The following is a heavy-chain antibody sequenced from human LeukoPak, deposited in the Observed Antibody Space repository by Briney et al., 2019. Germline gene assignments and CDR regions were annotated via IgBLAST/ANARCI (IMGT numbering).Heavy chain of an antibody. V-gene: IGHV4-61*08. CDR3: ARSAAGPYYFDY. Sequence: PSETLSLTCTVSGGSISSGGYYWSWIRQHPGKGLEWIGYIYYSGSTNYNPSLKSRVTISVDTSKNQFSLKLSSVTAADTAVYYCARSAAGPYYFDYWGQGTLVTVSS. D-gene: IGHD6-13*01. J-gene: IGHJ4*02. CDR2: IYYSGST. CDR1: GGSISSGGYY.